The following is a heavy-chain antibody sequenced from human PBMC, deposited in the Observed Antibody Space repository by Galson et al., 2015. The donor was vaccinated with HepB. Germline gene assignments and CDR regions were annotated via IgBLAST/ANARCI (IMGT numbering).Heavy chain of an antibody. D-gene: IGHD2-2*01. V-gene: IGHV3-33*01. Sequence: SLRLSCAASGFAIETYGMHWVRQAPGKGLEWLSIIWNVRFNDFYADSVKGRFTISRDSFKNTLYLHMTSLRAEDTAVYYCARDAIGGGYSIDSWGQGTLVTVSS. CDR2: IWNVRFND. CDR3: ARDAIGGGYSIDS. CDR1: GFAIETYG. J-gene: IGHJ5*01.